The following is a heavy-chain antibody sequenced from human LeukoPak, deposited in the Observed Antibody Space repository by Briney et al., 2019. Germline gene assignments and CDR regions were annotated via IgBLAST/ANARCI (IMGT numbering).Heavy chain of an antibody. CDR2: INPNSGGT. Sequence: ASVKVSCKASGYTFTGYYMHWVRQAPGQGLDWMGWINPNSGGTNYAQKFQGRVTMTRDTSISTAYMELSRLRSDDTAVYYCARGTARKQLVHWFDPWGQGTLVTVSS. J-gene: IGHJ5*02. CDR1: GYTFTGYY. CDR3: ARGTARKQLVHWFDP. V-gene: IGHV1-2*02. D-gene: IGHD6-6*01.